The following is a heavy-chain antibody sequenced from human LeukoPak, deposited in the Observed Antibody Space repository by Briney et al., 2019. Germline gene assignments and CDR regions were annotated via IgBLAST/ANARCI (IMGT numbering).Heavy chain of an antibody. J-gene: IGHJ4*02. D-gene: IGHD2-15*01. CDR1: GYIFTDYW. V-gene: IGHV5-51*01. CDR2: IYPGDFDT. CDR3: ARLLGYCRGGSCYADY. Sequence: GESLKISCKGPGYIFTDYWIGWVRQMPGKGLEWIGIIYPGDFDTKYSPSFQGQVTISADKSIGTAYLQWSSLKASDTAMYYCARLLGYCRGGSCYADYWGQGTLVTVSS.